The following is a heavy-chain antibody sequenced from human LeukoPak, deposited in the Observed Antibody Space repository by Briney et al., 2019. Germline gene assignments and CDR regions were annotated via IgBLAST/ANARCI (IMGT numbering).Heavy chain of an antibody. CDR3: ARDPSLTYCGGDCHAD. J-gene: IGHJ4*02. CDR2: IYSGGSK. V-gene: IGHV3-66*01. D-gene: IGHD2-21*02. CDR1: GFTLSSNY. Sequence: GGSLRLSCAASGFTLSSNYMSWVRQAPGKGVEGVSVIYSGGSKYYSDSVKGRFTISRDNSKNTLYLQMNSLRAEDTAVYYCARDPSLTYCGGDCHADWGQGTLVTVSS.